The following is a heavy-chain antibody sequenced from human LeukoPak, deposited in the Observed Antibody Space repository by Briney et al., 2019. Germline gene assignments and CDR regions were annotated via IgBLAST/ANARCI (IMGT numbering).Heavy chain of an antibody. J-gene: IGHJ4*02. D-gene: IGHD3-22*01. CDR2: IRSKHYGGTP. V-gene: IGHV3-49*04. Sequence: GGSLRLSCTASGFTFGDYGLSWVRQAPGKVLEWVTFIRSKHYGGTPDYAASVKGRFTISRDDSKSNAFLQMNSLQPEDTAVYYCVRDGRRYNNGYYDYWGQGTLVTVSS. CDR1: GFTFGDYG. CDR3: VRDGRRYNNGYYDY.